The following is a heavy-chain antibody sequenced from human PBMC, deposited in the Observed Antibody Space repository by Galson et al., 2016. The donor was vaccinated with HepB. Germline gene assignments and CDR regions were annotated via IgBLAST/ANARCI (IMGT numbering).Heavy chain of an antibody. J-gene: IGHJ4*02. D-gene: IGHD1-26*01. V-gene: IGHV3-72*01. Sequence: SLRLSCAASGFTFSDHFMDWVRQAPGKGLEWVGRIRVKFNRYTTEYAASVKGRFSISRDDFRNSLYLQMNSLKTEDTAVYFCVRVNGRSSFDYWGQGTLVTVSS. CDR3: VRVNGRSSFDY. CDR1: GFTFSDHF. CDR2: IRVKFNRYTT.